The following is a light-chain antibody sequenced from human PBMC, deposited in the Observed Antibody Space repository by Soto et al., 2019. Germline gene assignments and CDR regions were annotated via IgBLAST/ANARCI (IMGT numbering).Light chain of an antibody. J-gene: IGLJ3*02. CDR3: TSYSRYRVLV. Sequence: SVLTQPASVSGSLGQSITMSCTGTSSDIGGYKYVSWYQQHPGKAPKLIIFEVSNRPSGVSDRFSGSNSGNTASLTISGLQAEDQADYYCTSYSRYRVLVMGXGTKVAVL. CDR1: SSDIGGYKY. V-gene: IGLV2-14*01. CDR2: EVS.